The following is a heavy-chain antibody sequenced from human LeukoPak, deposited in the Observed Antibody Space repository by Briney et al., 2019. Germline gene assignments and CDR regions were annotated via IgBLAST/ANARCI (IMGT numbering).Heavy chain of an antibody. J-gene: IGHJ6*03. CDR2: IRYDGSNK. Sequence: LSGGSLRLSCAASGFTFSSYGMHWVRQAPGKGLEWVAFIRYDGSNKYYADSVKGRFTISRDNSKNTLCLQMNSLRAEDTALYYCARGPRVGAAGFVSYHYIDVWGKGTTVTVSS. CDR3: ARGPRVGAAGFVSYHYIDV. V-gene: IGHV3-30*02. CDR1: GFTFSSYG. D-gene: IGHD1-26*01.